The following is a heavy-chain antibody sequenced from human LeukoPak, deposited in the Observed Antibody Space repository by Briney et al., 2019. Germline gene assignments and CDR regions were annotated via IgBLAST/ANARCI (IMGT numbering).Heavy chain of an antibody. V-gene: IGHV3-9*01. J-gene: IGHJ4*02. CDR1: GFTFDDSA. CDR3: AKDVYRIAVAGDLFDY. Sequence: GGSLRLSCAASGFTFDDSAMHWVRQAPGKGLEWVSGISWNSGSIGYADSVKGRFTISRDNAKNSLYLQMNSLRAEDTALYYCAKDVYRIAVAGDLFDYWGQGTLVTVSS. CDR2: ISWNSGSI. D-gene: IGHD6-19*01.